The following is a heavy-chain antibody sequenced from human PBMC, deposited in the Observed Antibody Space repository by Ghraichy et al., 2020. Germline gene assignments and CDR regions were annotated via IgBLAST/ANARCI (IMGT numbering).Heavy chain of an antibody. D-gene: IGHD4-23*01. CDR1: GGSFSGYY. V-gene: IGHV4-34*01. CDR2: INHSGST. CDR3: ASGTYDYGGNER. J-gene: IGHJ4*02. Sequence: SETLSLTCAVYGGSFSGYYWSWIRQPPGKGLEWIGEINHSGSTNYNPSLKSRVTISVDTSKNQFSLKLSSVTAADTAVYYCASGTYDYGGNERWGQGTLVTVSS.